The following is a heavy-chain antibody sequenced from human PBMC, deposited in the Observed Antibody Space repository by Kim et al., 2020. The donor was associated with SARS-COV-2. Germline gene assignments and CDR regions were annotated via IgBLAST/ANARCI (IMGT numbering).Heavy chain of an antibody. Sequence: GGSLRLSCAASGFTFSTYAMHWVRQAPGKGLEWVAVISYDGRNKYSADSVKGRFTISRDNSKNTLYLQMNSLRTEDTAVYYCARGGVSYSGSGSYYDWGSYWGQGTLVTVSS. V-gene: IGHV3-30*04. CDR2: ISYDGRNK. CDR1: GFTFSTYA. J-gene: IGHJ4*02. D-gene: IGHD3-10*01. CDR3: ARGGVSYSGSGSYYDWGSY.